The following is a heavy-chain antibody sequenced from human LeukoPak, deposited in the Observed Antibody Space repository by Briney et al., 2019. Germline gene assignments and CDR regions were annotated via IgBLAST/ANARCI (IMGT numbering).Heavy chain of an antibody. CDR3: ARGRLAARSRVMDV. Sequence: SVKVSCKASGGTFSSYAISWVRQAPGQGLEWMGGIIPIFGTANYAQKFQGRVTITTDESTSTAYMELSSLRSEDTAVYHCARGRLAARSRVMDVWGKGTTVTVSS. D-gene: IGHD6-6*01. CDR2: IIPIFGTA. J-gene: IGHJ6*03. V-gene: IGHV1-69*05. CDR1: GGTFSSYA.